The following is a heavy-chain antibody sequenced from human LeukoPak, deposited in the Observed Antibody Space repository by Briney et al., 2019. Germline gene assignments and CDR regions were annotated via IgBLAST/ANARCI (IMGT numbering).Heavy chain of an antibody. D-gene: IGHD2-15*01. Sequence: PSETLSLTCTVSGGSVSSGSYYWSWIRQPPGTGLEWIGYIYYSGSTNYNPSLKSRVTISVDTSKNQFSLKLSSVTAADTAVYYCARGGYCSGGSCSGWYFDLWGRGTLVTVSS. CDR3: ARGGYCSGGSCSGWYFDL. CDR2: IYYSGST. J-gene: IGHJ2*01. V-gene: IGHV4-61*01. CDR1: GGSVSSGSYY.